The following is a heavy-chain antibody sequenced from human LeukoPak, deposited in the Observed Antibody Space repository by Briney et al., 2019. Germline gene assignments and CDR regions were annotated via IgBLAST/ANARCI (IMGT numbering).Heavy chain of an antibody. CDR3: ARLLRSQLLPLLLY. Sequence: GEPLKISCQGSGYRFSNYWIVWMRQMPGKGLEWMGIIYPGDSDTRYSPSFQGQVTISADRSVNTAYLQWSSLKASDTAMYYCARLLRSQLLPLLLYWGQGTLVTVSS. J-gene: IGHJ4*02. CDR2: IYPGDSDT. V-gene: IGHV5-51*01. D-gene: IGHD1-1*01. CDR1: GYRFSNYW.